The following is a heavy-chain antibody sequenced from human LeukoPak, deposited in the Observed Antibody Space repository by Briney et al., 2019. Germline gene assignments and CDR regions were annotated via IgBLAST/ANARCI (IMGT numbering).Heavy chain of an antibody. CDR2: IYYSGST. J-gene: IGHJ4*02. D-gene: IGHD3-9*01. V-gene: IGHV4-31*03. CDR3: ARVVEGYDILTGPKFSFDY. Sequence: SETLSLTCTVSGGSISSGGYYWSWIRQHPGKGLEWIGYIYYSGSTYYNPSLKSRVTISVDTSENQFSLKLSSVTAADTAVYYCARVVEGYDILTGPKFSFDYWGQGILVTVSS. CDR1: GGSISSGGYY.